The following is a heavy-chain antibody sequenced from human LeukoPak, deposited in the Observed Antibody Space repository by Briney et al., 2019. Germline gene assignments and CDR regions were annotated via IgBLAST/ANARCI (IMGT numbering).Heavy chain of an antibody. J-gene: IGHJ1*01. V-gene: IGHV4-39*07. CDR3: ARGPRRDGYNYGISEYFQH. Sequence: SETLSLTCTVSGGSISSSSYYWGWIRQPPGKGLEWIGSIYYSGSTYYNPSLKSRVTISVDTSKNQFSLKLSSVTAADTAVYYCARGPRRDGYNYGISEYFQHWGQGTLVTVSS. CDR2: IYYSGST. CDR1: GGSISSSSYY. D-gene: IGHD5-24*01.